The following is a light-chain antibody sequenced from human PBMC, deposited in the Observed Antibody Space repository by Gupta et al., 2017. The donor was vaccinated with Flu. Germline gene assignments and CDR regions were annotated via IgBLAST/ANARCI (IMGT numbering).Light chain of an antibody. CDR3: SSYVSSSTLGV. Sequence: QSALIQAAPVSGSPGQSIPISCTGTSSAVDNYNYVSWYQQHPGKAPKLMIFDVNIRPSGVSNRFSGSKSGNTASLTISGLQAEDEADYYCSSYVSSSTLGVFGTGTKVTVL. V-gene: IGLV2-14*01. CDR2: DVN. CDR1: SSAVDNYNY. J-gene: IGLJ1*01.